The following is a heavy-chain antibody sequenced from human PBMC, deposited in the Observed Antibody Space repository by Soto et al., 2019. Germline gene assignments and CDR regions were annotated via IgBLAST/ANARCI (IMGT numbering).Heavy chain of an antibody. CDR1: GFTFSSYA. CDR2: ISYDGSNK. Sequence: GGSLRLSCAASGFTFSSYAMHWVRQAPGKGLEWVAVISYDGSNKYYADSVKGRFTISRDNSKNTLYLQMNSLRAEDTAVYYRANIAVAGDFDYWGQGTLVTVSS. V-gene: IGHV3-30-3*01. D-gene: IGHD6-19*01. CDR3: ANIAVAGDFDY. J-gene: IGHJ4*02.